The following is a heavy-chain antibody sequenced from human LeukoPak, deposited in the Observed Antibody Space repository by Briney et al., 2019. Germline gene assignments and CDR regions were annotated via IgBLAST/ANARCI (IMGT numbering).Heavy chain of an antibody. J-gene: IGHJ5*02. CDR1: GFTFSSYA. V-gene: IGHV3-23*01. CDR3: AKDYYYDSSARGNWFDP. Sequence: GGSLRLSCAASGFTFSSYAMSWVRQAPGKGLEWVSAISGSGGSTYYADSVKGRFTISRDNSKNTLYLQMNSLRAEDTAVYYCAKDYYYDSSARGNWFDPWGQGTLVTVSS. CDR2: ISGSGGST. D-gene: IGHD3-22*01.